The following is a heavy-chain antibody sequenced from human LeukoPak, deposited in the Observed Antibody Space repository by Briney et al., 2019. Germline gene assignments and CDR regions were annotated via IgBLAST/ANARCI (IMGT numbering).Heavy chain of an antibody. CDR1: GSSIGTYP. V-gene: IGHV4-4*09. CDR2: IYPTGST. D-gene: IGHD5-24*01. J-gene: IGHJ3*02. CDR3: ARHRAEMATITDDAFDI. Sequence: PSETLFLSCTVHGSSIGTYPWSSIPQPPGKGLEWVGYIYPTGSTHYSPSHKSRVTMSLGTSKNQLSLRLSSVTAADTAVFYCARHRAEMATITDDAFDIWGQGTMVTVSS.